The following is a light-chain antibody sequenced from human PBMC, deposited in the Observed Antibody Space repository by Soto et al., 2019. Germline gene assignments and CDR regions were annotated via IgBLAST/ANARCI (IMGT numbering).Light chain of an antibody. Sequence: EIVLTQSPGPPSFSPGERGTLSCRASQSGSSYLAWYQQKPGQAPRLLIYGASSRATGIPDRFSGSGSGTDFTLTISRLEPEDFAVYYCHQYGSSSWTFGQGTKVDIK. CDR2: GAS. CDR1: QSGSSY. V-gene: IGKV3-20*01. CDR3: HQYGSSSWT. J-gene: IGKJ1*01.